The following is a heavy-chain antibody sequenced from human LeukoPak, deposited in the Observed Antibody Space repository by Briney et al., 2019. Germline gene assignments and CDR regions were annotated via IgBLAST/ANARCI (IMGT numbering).Heavy chain of an antibody. V-gene: IGHV3-23*01. D-gene: IGHD5-24*01. CDR3: AKSGYNRFDY. CDR2: MSGRGSGGST. J-gene: IGHJ4*02. CDR1: GFTFSSYA. Sequence: PGGSLRLSCAASGFTFSSYAMNWVRQAPGKGLEWVSSMSGRGSGGSTYYADSVKGRFTISRDNSKSTLYLQMSSLRAEDTAVYYCAKSGYNRFDYWGQGTLVTVSS.